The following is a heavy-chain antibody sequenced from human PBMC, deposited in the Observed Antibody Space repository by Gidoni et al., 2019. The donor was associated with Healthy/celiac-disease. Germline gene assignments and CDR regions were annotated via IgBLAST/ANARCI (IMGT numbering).Heavy chain of an antibody. CDR1: GGTFSSYA. J-gene: IGHJ2*01. Sequence: QVQLVQSGAAVKKPGSSVTVSCKASGGTFSSYAISWVRQAPGQGLEWMGRNIPILGIANYAQKFQGRVTITADKSTSTAYMELSSLRSEDTAVYYCAREEGYNLGYFDLWGRGTLVTVSS. D-gene: IGHD5-12*01. CDR2: NIPILGIA. CDR3: AREEGYNLGYFDL. V-gene: IGHV1-69*04.